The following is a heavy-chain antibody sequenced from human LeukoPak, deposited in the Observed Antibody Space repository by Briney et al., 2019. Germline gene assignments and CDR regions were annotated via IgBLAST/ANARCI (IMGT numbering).Heavy chain of an antibody. Sequence: SVKVSCKASGYTFTNFDINWVRQAPGQGLEWMGWMNPVSGNAGSAQKFQGRVTLTRDTSITTAYMELTSLRSDDTAFYYCARAPMGAAPLYWGQGTLVTVSS. J-gene: IGHJ4*02. CDR1: GYTFTNFD. CDR3: ARAPMGAAPLY. D-gene: IGHD6-6*01. CDR2: MNPVSGNA. V-gene: IGHV1-8*01.